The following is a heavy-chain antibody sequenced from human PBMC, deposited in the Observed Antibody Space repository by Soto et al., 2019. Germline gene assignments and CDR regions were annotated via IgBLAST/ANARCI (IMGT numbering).Heavy chain of an antibody. CDR2: ISAYNGNT. J-gene: IGHJ5*02. CDR1: GYTFTSYG. V-gene: IGHV1-18*01. D-gene: IGHD3-22*01. CDR3: ARVSNPSYYYDSSGYYWFDP. Sequence: ASVKVSCKASGYTFTSYGISWVRQAPGQGLEWMGWISAYNGNTNYAQKLQGRVTMTTDTSTSTAYMELRSLRSDDTAVYYCARVSNPSYYYDSSGYYWFDPWGQGTLVTVSS.